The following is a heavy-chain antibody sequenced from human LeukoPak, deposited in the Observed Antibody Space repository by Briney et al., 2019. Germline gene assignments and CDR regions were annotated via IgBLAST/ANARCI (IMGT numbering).Heavy chain of an antibody. CDR1: SGAVINDRYY. D-gene: IGHD3-22*01. CDR3: AAWGYYYYDSSGYYSGWFDP. J-gene: IGHJ5*02. Sequence: PSETLSLTCMVSSGAVINDRYYWSWIRQHPGKGLEWIGYIYYSGSTYYNPSLKSRVTISVDTSKNQFSLKLSSVTAADTAVYYCAAWGYYYYDSSGYYSGWFDPWGQGTLVTVSS. V-gene: IGHV4-31*03. CDR2: IYYSGST.